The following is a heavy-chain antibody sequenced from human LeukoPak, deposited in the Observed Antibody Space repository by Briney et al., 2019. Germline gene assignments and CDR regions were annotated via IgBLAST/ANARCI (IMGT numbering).Heavy chain of an antibody. CDR1: GFTFDDYA. D-gene: IGHD2-15*01. Sequence: GRSLRLSCAASGFTFDDYAMHWVRQTPGKGLEWVSGISWNSGSIGYADSVKGRFTISRDNANNSLYLQMNSLRAEDMALYYCAREGLGYCSGGSCYGFDYWGQGTLVTVSS. CDR3: AREGLGYCSGGSCYGFDY. CDR2: ISWNSGSI. J-gene: IGHJ4*02. V-gene: IGHV3-9*03.